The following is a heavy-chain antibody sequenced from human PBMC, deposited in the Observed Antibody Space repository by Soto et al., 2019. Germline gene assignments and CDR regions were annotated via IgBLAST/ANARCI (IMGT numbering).Heavy chain of an antibody. CDR3: ARGSPGDHKHPGGLKGYYGMDV. D-gene: IGHD2-21*01. CDR2: IIPIFGTA. CDR1: GGTFSSYA. Sequence: QVQLVQSGAEVKKPGSSVKVSCKASGGTFSSYAISWVRQAPGQGLEWMGGIIPIFGTANYAQKFQGRVTITADESTSTAYMELSSLRSEDTAVYYCARGSPGDHKHPGGLKGYYGMDVWGQGTTVTVSS. V-gene: IGHV1-69*12. J-gene: IGHJ6*02.